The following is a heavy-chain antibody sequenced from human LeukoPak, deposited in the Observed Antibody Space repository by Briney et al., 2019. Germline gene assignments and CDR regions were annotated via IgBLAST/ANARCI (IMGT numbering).Heavy chain of an antibody. V-gene: IGHV3-11*04. D-gene: IGHD3-3*01. CDR2: ISSSGFTI. CDR3: ARDFWSALLFDP. CDR1: GFTFSDYY. J-gene: IGHJ5*02. Sequence: GGSLRLSCAASGFTFSDYYMSWIRQSPGKGLEWVSYISSSGFTIFYADSVMGRFTISRDNAKNSLYLQMNSLRAEDTAVYYCARDFWSALLFDPWGQGTLVTVSS.